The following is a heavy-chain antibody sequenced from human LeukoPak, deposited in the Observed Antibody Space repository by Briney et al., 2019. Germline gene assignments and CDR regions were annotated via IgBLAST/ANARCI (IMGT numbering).Heavy chain of an antibody. Sequence: KASETLSLTCTVSGGSISSGGYYWSWIRQPPGKGLEWIGYIYHSGSTYYNPSLKSRVTISVDRSKNQFSLKLSSVTAADTAVYYWARVPPAQRWFDPWGQGTLVTVSS. V-gene: IGHV4-30-2*01. J-gene: IGHJ5*02. CDR3: ARVPPAQRWFDP. CDR2: IYHSGST. CDR1: GGSISSGGYY.